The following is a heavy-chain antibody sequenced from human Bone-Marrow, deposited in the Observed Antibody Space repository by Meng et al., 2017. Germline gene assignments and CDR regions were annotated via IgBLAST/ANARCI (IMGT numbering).Heavy chain of an antibody. V-gene: IGHV1-69*13. J-gene: IGHJ6*02. Sequence: SVKVSCKASGYTFTGYYMHWVRQAPGQGLEWMGGIIPIFGTANYAQKFQGRVTITADESTSTAYMELSSLRSEDTAVYYCARERASGSYLLHYYYGMDVWGQGTTVTVSS. CDR2: IIPIFGTA. CDR1: GYTFTGYY. CDR3: ARERASGSYLLHYYYGMDV. D-gene: IGHD1-26*01.